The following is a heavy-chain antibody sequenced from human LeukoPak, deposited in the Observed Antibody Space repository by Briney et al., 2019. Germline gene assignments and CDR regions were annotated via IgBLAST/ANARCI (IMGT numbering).Heavy chain of an antibody. CDR2: ISYDRSNK. CDR3: AKEGYCSSTSCSPDY. V-gene: IGHV3-30*18. CDR1: GFTFSSCG. J-gene: IGHJ4*02. Sequence: PGRSLRLSCAASGFTFSSCGMHWVRQAPGQGLGWVGVISYDRSNKYYADSVKGRVTISRDNSKNTLYLQMNSLRAEDTAVYYCAKEGYCSSTSCSPDYWGQGTLVTVSS. D-gene: IGHD2-2*01.